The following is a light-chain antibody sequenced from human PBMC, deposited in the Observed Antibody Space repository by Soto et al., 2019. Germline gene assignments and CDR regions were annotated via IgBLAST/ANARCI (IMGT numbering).Light chain of an antibody. J-gene: IGLJ3*02. V-gene: IGLV1-44*01. CDR2: SNN. Sequence: QAVVTQPPSASGTPGQRVTISCSGSSSNIGSNTVNWYQQLPGTAPKLLIYSNNQRPSGVPDRFSGSKSGTSASLAISGLQSEDDADYYCAAWDDSLNGGVFGGGTKVTVL. CDR3: AAWDDSLNGGV. CDR1: SSNIGSNT.